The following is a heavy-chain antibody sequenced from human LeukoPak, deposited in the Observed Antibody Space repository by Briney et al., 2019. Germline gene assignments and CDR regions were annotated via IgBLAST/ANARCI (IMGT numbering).Heavy chain of an antibody. CDR3: ARASITMIDAFDI. D-gene: IGHD3-22*01. V-gene: IGHV1-8*01. CDR1: GYTFTSYD. J-gene: IGHJ3*02. Sequence: ASVKVSCKASGYTFTSYDINWVRQATGQGLEWMGWMNPNSGNTGYAQKFQGRVTMTRNTSISTAYMELSSLRSDDTAVYYCARASITMIDAFDIWGQGTMVTVSS. CDR2: MNPNSGNT.